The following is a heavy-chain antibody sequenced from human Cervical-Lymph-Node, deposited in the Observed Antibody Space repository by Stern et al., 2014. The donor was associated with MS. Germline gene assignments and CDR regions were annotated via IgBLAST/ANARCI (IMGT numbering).Heavy chain of an antibody. V-gene: IGHV1-69*01. CDR1: GGTFRSFA. J-gene: IGHJ6*02. CDR3: ASAHPATRRGYKGMNV. Sequence: VQLVESGSEGRKPGSSVNVTCKASGGTFRSFAVNWVRQAPGQGLEWVGGIIPVFGTPTYAQKFQGRVTIISDESTNTVYVELSSLTTDDTATYFCASAHPATRRGYKGMNVWGQGTTIAVSS. D-gene: IGHD2-2*01. CDR2: IIPVFGTP.